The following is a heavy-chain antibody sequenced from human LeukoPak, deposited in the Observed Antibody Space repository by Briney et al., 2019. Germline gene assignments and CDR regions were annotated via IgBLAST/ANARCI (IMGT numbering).Heavy chain of an antibody. V-gene: IGHV3-49*03. D-gene: IGHD3-3*01. CDR3: TRYEAPDY. CDR2: IRGKAYGGAT. CDR1: GFSFGDYA. J-gene: IGHJ4*02. Sequence: GGSLRLSCTASGFSFGDYAMGWFRQAPGKGLEWVGFIRGKAYGGATDYAASVNGRFTFPRDDSKGIVYLQMNSLKTEDTAVYYCTRYEAPDYWGQGTLVTVSS.